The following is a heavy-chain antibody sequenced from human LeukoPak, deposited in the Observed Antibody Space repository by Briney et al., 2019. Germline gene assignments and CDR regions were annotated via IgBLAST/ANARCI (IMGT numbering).Heavy chain of an antibody. J-gene: IGHJ6*03. V-gene: IGHV1-69*13. CDR1: GGTFSSYA. CDR2: SIPIFGTA. CDR3: ARSGSRYSYYYYYMDV. D-gene: IGHD1-1*01. Sequence: SVKVSCKASGGTFSSYAISWVRQAPGQGLEWMGGSIPIFGTANYAQKFQGRVTITADESTSTAYMELSSLRSEDTAVYYCARSGSRYSYYYYYMDVWGKGTTVTVSS.